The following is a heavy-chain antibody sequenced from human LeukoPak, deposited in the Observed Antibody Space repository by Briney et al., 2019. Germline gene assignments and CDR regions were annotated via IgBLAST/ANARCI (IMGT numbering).Heavy chain of an antibody. D-gene: IGHD3-16*02. Sequence: KPSETLSLTCTVSGGSISSYYWSWIRQPPGEGLEWIGYIYYSGSTNYNPSLKSRVTISVDTSKNQFSLKLSSVTAADTAVYYCARGWYYDYVWGSYRYPDAFDIWGQGTMVTVSS. CDR3: ARGWYYDYVWGSYRYPDAFDI. CDR1: GGSISSYY. CDR2: IYYSGST. V-gene: IGHV4-59*01. J-gene: IGHJ3*02.